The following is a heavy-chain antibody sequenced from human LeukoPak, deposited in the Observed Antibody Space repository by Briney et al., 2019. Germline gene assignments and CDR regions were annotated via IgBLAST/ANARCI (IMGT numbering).Heavy chain of an antibody. D-gene: IGHD1-1*01. V-gene: IGHV3-7*01. CDR3: VWKMDV. CDR1: GSTFSRYW. CDR2: INQDGSKK. J-gene: IGHJ6*02. Sequence: GGSLRLSCVVSGSTFSRYWMNWVRQAPGKGLEWVANINQDGSKKYYAESVRGRFSISRDNAKNSVYLEMNSLRAEDTAVYYCVWKMDVWGQGTTVTVSS.